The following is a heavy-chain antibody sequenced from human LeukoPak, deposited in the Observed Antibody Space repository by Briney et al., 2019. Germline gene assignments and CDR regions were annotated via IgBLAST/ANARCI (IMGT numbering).Heavy chain of an antibody. V-gene: IGHV4-30-4*08. Sequence: SQTLSLTCTVSGASISSGDYCWSWLRQPPGKGLEWIGYIYYSGSTYYNPSLKSRVTISVDTSKNQFSLKLSSVTAADTAVYYCARDAYYDSSALTGFDYWGQGTLVTVSS. CDR1: GASISSGDYC. CDR3: ARDAYYDSSALTGFDY. J-gene: IGHJ4*02. CDR2: IYYSGST. D-gene: IGHD3-22*01.